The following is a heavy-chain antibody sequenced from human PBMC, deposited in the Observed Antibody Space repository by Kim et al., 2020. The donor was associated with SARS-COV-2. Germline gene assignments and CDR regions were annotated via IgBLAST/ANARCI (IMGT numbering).Heavy chain of an antibody. D-gene: IGHD5-18*01. J-gene: IGHJ4*01. CDR2: INHSGST. Sequence: SETLSLTCAVYGGSFSGYYWSWIRQPPGKGLEWIGEINHSGSTNYNPSLKSRVTISVDTSKNQFSLKLSSVTAADTAVYYCARGQVGYSYGYYYFDYWG. CDR1: GGSFSGYY. V-gene: IGHV4-34*01. CDR3: ARGQVGYSYGYYYFDY.